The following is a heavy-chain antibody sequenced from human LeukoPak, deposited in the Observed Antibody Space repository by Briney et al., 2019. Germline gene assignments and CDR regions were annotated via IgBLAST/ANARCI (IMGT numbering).Heavy chain of an antibody. CDR3: ARGLAALRANWFDP. D-gene: IGHD6-6*01. Sequence: WASVKVSCKASGYTFTGYYMHWVRQAPGQGLEWMGWINPNSGGTNYAQKFQGRVTMTRDTSISTAHMELSRLRSDDTAVYYCARGLAALRANWFDPWGQGTLVTVSS. CDR1: GYTFTGYY. V-gene: IGHV1-2*02. CDR2: INPNSGGT. J-gene: IGHJ5*02.